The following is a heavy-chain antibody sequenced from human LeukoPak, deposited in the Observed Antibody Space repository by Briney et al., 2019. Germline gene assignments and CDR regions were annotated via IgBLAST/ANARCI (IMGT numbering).Heavy chain of an antibody. CDR2: INHSGSGT. V-gene: IGHV3-23*05. D-gene: IGHD6-19*01. CDR3: AKALAPYTSGTFDH. CDR1: GFTFNSCG. Sequence: GGSLRLSCAPSGFTFNSCGMSWVRQAPGKGLEWVSVINHSGSGTYYADSVKGRFTTSRDNSKNSLYLEMSSLRVEDTAIYYCAKALAPYTSGTFDHWGQGSLVTVSS. J-gene: IGHJ4*02.